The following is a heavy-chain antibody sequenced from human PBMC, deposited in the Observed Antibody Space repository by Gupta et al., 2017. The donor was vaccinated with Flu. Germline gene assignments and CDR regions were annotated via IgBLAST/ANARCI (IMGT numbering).Heavy chain of an antibody. J-gene: IGHJ3*01. Sequence: EVQLVESGGGLVEPGGSLRLSCAASGFNLIDAYMNWVRQAPGKGLEWVGRLKSHADGGTTDYGAPVKGRFTISRDDSKNMLFLQMRSLQTEDTAMYFCTTDSSGGITFDVWGQGTMVTVSS. CDR2: LKSHADGGTT. D-gene: IGHD3-16*01. CDR3: TTDSSGGITFDV. CDR1: GFNLIDAY. V-gene: IGHV3-15*01.